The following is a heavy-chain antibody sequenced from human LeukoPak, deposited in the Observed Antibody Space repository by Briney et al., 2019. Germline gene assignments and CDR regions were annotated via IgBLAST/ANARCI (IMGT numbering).Heavy chain of an antibody. V-gene: IGHV4-4*07. CDR3: ARSGYSSSWYGEPFDY. CDR2: IYTSGST. Sequence: PSETLSLTCTVSGGSISSYYWSWIRRPAGKGLEWIGRIYTSGSTNYNPSLKSRVTMSVDTSKNQFSLKLSSVTAADTAVYYCARSGYSSSWYGEPFDYWGQGTLVTVSS. D-gene: IGHD6-13*01. CDR1: GGSISSYY. J-gene: IGHJ4*02.